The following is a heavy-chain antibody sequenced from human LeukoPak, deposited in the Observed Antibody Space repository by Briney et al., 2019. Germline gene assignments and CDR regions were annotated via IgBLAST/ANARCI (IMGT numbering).Heavy chain of an antibody. CDR1: GFIFNNYA. D-gene: IGHD3-16*01. Sequence: QPGRSLRLSCAGSGFIFNNYAMHWVRQPPGKGLEWVSGISWNSGTIDYADSVRGRFTISRDNAKNSLYLQMNSLRAEDTAVYYCAEGSETFAYWGQGTLVTVSS. J-gene: IGHJ4*02. CDR2: ISWNSGTI. V-gene: IGHV3-9*01. CDR3: AEGSETFAY.